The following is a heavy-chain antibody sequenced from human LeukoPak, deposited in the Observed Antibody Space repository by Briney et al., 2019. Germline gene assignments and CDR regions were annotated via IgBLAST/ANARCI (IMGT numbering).Heavy chain of an antibody. J-gene: IGHJ4*02. Sequence: SETLSLTCAVYGGSFSGYYWSWIRQPPGKGLEWIGEINHSGSTNYNPSLKSRVTISVDTSKNQFSLKLSSVTAADTAVYYCARVAGPREYYFDYWGQGTLVTVSS. D-gene: IGHD3-10*01. CDR1: GGSFSGYY. CDR2: INHSGST. CDR3: ARVAGPREYYFDY. V-gene: IGHV4-34*01.